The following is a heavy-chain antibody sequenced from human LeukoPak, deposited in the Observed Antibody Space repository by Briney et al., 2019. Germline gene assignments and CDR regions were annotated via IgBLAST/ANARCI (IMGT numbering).Heavy chain of an antibody. V-gene: IGHV3-30-3*01. J-gene: IGHJ6*02. CDR3: ARAPSFYYRSMDV. D-gene: IGHD5/OR15-5a*01. Sequence: GGSLGLSCAASGFTFSSYAMHWVRQAPGKGLEWVAIISFDGSNKYFADSVKGRFTISRDNSKNTLYLQMNSLRAEDTAVYYCARAPSFYYRSMDVWGQGTTVTVSS. CDR2: ISFDGSNK. CDR1: GFTFSSYA.